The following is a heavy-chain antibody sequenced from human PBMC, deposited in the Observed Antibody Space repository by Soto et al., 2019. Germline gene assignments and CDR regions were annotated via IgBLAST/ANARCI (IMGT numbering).Heavy chain of an antibody. J-gene: IGHJ4*02. V-gene: IGHV1-2*02. Sequence: QVEMVQSGAEVKQPGASVRVSCKASGNTHTIYFIHWLRQAPGQGLEWIGWINSFSGGANYAPRFQGGASMTRDRSAATAFMDLICLRRGDTAVYYCARGGSYYAQWGQGTLVTVSS. CDR1: GNTHTIYF. CDR3: ARGGSYYAQ. CDR2: INSFSGGA. D-gene: IGHD1-26*01.